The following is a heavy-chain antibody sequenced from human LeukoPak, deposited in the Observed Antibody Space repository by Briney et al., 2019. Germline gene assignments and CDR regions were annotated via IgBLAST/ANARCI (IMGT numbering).Heavy chain of an antibody. J-gene: IGHJ4*02. CDR1: GFTFSSYA. CDR2: ISGSGGST. V-gene: IGHV3-23*01. Sequence: GGSLRLSCAASGFTFSSYAMSWVRQAPGKGLEWVSAISGSGGSTYYADSVKGRFTISRDNSKNTLYLQMNSLRAEDTAVYYCAKMYYHDSSGYDDYWGQGTLVTVSS. CDR3: AKMYYHDSSGYDDY. D-gene: IGHD3-22*01.